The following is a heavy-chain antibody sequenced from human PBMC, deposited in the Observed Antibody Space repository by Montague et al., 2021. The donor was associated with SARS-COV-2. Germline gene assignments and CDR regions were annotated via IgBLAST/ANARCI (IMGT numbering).Heavy chain of an antibody. CDR1: SGSLRNYY. Sequence: SETLSLTCAVTSGSLRNYYWSWIRQPPGKGLEWVGEIRLPGGSNYNPSLKSRVTISLDTSNNQVSLSLNSVTAADTAVYYCARAGSQRFFEFWGRGTLVTVSS. CDR3: ARAGSQRFFEF. V-gene: IGHV4-34*01. D-gene: IGHD1-1*01. CDR2: IRLPGGS. J-gene: IGHJ2*01.